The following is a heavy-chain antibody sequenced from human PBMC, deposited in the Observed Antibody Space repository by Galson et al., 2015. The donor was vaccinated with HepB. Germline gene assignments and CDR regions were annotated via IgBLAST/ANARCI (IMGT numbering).Heavy chain of an antibody. CDR3: AKDPYLYSALAGTMAGFDY. V-gene: IGHV3-30*18. J-gene: IGHJ4*02. CDR2: ISYDGSNK. CDR1: GFPFSNYG. D-gene: IGHD6-19*01. Sequence: LRLSCAASGFPFSNYGMHWVRQAPGKGLEWVAVISYDGSNKYYADSVKGRFTISRDNSKNTLYLQMNSLRAEDTALYYCAKDPYLYSALAGTMAGFDYWGQGTLVTVSS.